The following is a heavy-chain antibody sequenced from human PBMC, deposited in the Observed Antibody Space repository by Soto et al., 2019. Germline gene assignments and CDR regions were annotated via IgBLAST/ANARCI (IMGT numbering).Heavy chain of an antibody. D-gene: IGHD1-26*01. V-gene: IGHV3-23*01. Sequence: EVQLLESGGGLVQPGGSLRLSCAASGFTFSSYAMSWVRQAPGKGLEWVSAISGSGGSTYYADSVKGRFTISRDNSKNPLYLQMNSLRAEDTAVYYCAKREWELPTPIDYWGQGTLVTVSS. CDR2: ISGSGGST. CDR3: AKREWELPTPIDY. CDR1: GFTFSSYA. J-gene: IGHJ4*02.